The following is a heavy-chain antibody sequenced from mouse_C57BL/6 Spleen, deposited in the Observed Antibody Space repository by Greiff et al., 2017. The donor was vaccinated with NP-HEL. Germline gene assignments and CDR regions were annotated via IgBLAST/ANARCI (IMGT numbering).Heavy chain of an antibody. CDR1: GYTFTSYW. J-gene: IGHJ2*01. CDR2: IHPSDSDT. CDR3: ATHYYYDYEGNYFDY. Sequence: QVQLQQPGAELVKPGASVKVSCKASGYTFTSYWMHWVKQRPGQGLEWIGRIHPSDSDTNYNQKFKGKATLTVDKSSSTAYKQLSSLTSEDSAVYYCATHYYYDYEGNYFDYWGQGTTLTVSS. V-gene: IGHV1-74*01. D-gene: IGHD2-4*01.